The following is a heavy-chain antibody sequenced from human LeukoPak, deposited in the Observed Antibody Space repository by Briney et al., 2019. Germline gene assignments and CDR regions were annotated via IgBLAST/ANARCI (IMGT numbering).Heavy chain of an antibody. CDR1: GFTFSSYW. CDR3: ANRPDYYYYGMDV. D-gene: IGHD6-6*01. V-gene: IGHV3-74*01. CDR2: INSDGSST. Sequence: PGGSLRLSCAASGFTFSSYWMHWVRQAPGKGLVWVSRINSDGSSTSYADSVKGRFTISRDNSKNTLYLQMNSLRAEDTAVYYCANRPDYYYYGMDVWGQGTTVTVSS. J-gene: IGHJ6*02.